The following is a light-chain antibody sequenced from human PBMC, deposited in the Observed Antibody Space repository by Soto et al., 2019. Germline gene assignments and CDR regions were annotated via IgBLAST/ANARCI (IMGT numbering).Light chain of an antibody. V-gene: IGLV2-14*01. J-gene: IGLJ2*01. CDR2: EVS. Sequence: QSVLTQPASVSGSPGQSITISCTGTSSDVGYYKYVSWYQLHPGKAPKLIIYEVSIWPSGVSNRFSGSKSGNMASLTISGLQAEDEADYFCSSYSSSSTLVLFGGGTKLTVL. CDR1: SSDVGYYKY. CDR3: SSYSSSSTLVL.